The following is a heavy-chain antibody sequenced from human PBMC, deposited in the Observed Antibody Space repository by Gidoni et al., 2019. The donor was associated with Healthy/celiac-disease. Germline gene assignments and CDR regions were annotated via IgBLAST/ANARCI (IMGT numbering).Heavy chain of an antibody. CDR3: ARWGDSGSYYYGMDV. D-gene: IGHD1-26*01. CDR2: IIPILGIA. CDR1: GGTFSSYA. Sequence: QVQLVQPGAEVKKPGSSVKVSCKASGGTFSSYAISWVRQAPGQGLEWMGRIIPILGIANYAQKFQGRVTITADKSTSTAYMELSSLRSEDTAVYCCARWGDSGSYYYGMDVWGQGTTVTVSS. V-gene: IGHV1-69*09. J-gene: IGHJ6*02.